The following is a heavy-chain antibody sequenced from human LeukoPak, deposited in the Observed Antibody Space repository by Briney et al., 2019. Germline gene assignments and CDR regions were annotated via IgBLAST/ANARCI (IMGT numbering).Heavy chain of an antibody. CDR1: DGAISSGSYH. Sequence: ASPTLSLTCTVSDGAISSGSYHWSWIRQPAGKGLEWIGGVQASGSINYDPSLKSRVTISVDSSRKQFSLNLNSVTAADTAVYYCARDPVDGFAFFDYWGQGTLVTVPS. CDR3: ARDPVDGFAFFDY. D-gene: IGHD5-24*01. CDR2: VQASGSI. V-gene: IGHV4-61*02. J-gene: IGHJ4*02.